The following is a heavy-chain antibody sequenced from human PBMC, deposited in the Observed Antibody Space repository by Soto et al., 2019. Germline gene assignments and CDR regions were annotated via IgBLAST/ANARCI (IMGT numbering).Heavy chain of an antibody. D-gene: IGHD5-18*01. CDR1: GFTFSRYW. CDR2: IKQDGTEK. V-gene: IGHV3-7*01. Sequence: EVQLVESGGGLVQPGGSLRLSCAASGFTFSRYWMNWVRQAPGKGLEWVANIKQDGTEKNYVDSVKGRFTISRDNARNSLYLQMDSLRVGDAAVYFCARGDTPMITGMDSFDIWGQGTMVTVSS. J-gene: IGHJ3*02. CDR3: ARGDTPMITGMDSFDI.